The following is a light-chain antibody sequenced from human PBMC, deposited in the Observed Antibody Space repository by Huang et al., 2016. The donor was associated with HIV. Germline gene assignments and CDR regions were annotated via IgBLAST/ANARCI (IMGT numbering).Light chain of an antibody. Sequence: ETLMTQFPATLSVSPGERPTLSCRASQNVRNNLAWYQQKPGQAPRSLFYEASSSAAGGTGRVSASGSGIEFTLTSSSRQSEDFAVCYCQQFNNWPPAFGGGTTVEIK. J-gene: IGKJ4*01. V-gene: IGKV3-15*01. CDR2: EAS. CDR3: QQFNNWPPA. CDR1: QNVRNN.